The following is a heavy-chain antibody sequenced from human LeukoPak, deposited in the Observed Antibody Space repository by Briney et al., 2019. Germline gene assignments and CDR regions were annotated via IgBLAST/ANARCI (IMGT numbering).Heavy chain of an antibody. CDR1: GSSFTGYY. D-gene: IGHD6-19*01. V-gene: IGHV1-2*04. CDR2: FNPNSGGA. J-gene: IGHJ6*04. CDR3: ARDRGAEAGVTYMTSRCFIDV. Sequence: GASVTVSCSASGSSFTGYYMNWVRQAPGQGLGWMGGFNPNSGGANYAQKYQGWVTMTRDTSISTAYMELSRQRSEATAVYYCARDRGAEAGVTYMTSRCFIDVWGKGTMVTVSS.